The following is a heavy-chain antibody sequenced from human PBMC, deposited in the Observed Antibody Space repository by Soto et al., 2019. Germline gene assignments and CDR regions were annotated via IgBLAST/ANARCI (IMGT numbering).Heavy chain of an antibody. J-gene: IGHJ4*02. D-gene: IGHD2-2*01. V-gene: IGHV4-31*03. CDR2: IYYSGST. CDR1: GGSISSGGYY. CDR3: ARVGYLGYCTSTRCPNFDY. Sequence: SETLSLTCTVSGGSISSGGYYWSWIRQHPGKGLEWIGYIYYSGSTYYNPSLKSRVIISVDTSKNQFSLKLSSVTAADTAVYYCARVGYLGYCTSTRCPNFDYWGQGTLVTVSS.